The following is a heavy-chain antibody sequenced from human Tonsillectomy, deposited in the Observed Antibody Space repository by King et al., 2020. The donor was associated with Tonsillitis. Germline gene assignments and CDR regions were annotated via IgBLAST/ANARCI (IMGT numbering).Heavy chain of an antibody. J-gene: IGHJ5*01. CDR3: ARGMTTPNWFDS. D-gene: IGHD4-11*01. Sequence: VQLVESGGDLVRPGGSLRLSCAASGFTFSNYWMHWVRQAPGKGLVWVSRIKTDGTATNYADSVKGRCTISRDNAKNTLYLQRNSLRDDDTAVYYCARGMTTPNWFDSWGQGTLVTVSS. CDR2: IKTDGTAT. V-gene: IGHV3-74*01. CDR1: GFTFSNYW.